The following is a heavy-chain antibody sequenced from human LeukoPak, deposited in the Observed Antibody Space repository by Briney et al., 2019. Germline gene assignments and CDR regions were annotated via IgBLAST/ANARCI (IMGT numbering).Heavy chain of an antibody. CDR1: GGSISSYY. D-gene: IGHD3/OR15-3a*01. V-gene: IGHV4-4*07. CDR3: AKAPPKEYDFWSGYYNYMDV. Sequence: PSETLSLTCAVSGGSISSYYWSWIRQPAGKGLESIGHIPTSGSTNYNPSLKSRVTMSVDTSKHQFSLKLSSVTAADTAVYYCAKAPPKEYDFWSGYYNYMDVWGKGTTVTVSS. CDR2: IPTSGST. J-gene: IGHJ6*03.